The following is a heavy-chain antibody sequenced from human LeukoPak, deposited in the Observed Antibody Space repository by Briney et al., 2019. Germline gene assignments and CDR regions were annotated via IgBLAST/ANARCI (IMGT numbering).Heavy chain of an antibody. J-gene: IGHJ4*02. CDR3: AAVSAPMVRGVTPFDY. Sequence: ASVKVSCKASGFTFTSSAMQWVRQARGQRLEWIGWIVVGSGNTNYAQKFQERVTITRDMSTSTAYMELSSLRSEDTAVYYCAAVSAPMVRGVTPFDYWGQGTLVTVSS. CDR2: IVVGSGNT. CDR1: GFTFTSSA. V-gene: IGHV1-58*02. D-gene: IGHD3-10*01.